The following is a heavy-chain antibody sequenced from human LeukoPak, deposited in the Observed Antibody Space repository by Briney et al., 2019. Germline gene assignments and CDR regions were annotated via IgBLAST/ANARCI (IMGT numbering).Heavy chain of an antibody. Sequence: SGTLSLTCGVSGGSITNTNYWTWVRQPPGKGLEWIGEVDLQGSTNYNPSLMGRVAISVDKSENHISLQLTSVTAADTAVYYCAREGGPYRPLDYSGQGTLVTVSS. CDR3: AREGGPYRPLDY. J-gene: IGHJ4*02. CDR2: VDLQGST. V-gene: IGHV4-4*02. CDR1: GGSITNTNY.